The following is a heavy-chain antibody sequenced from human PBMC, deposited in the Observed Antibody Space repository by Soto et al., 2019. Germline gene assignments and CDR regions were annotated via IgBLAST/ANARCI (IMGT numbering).Heavy chain of an antibody. CDR1: GFPFSSYV. Sequence: GGSLRLSCAASGFPFSSYVMSWVRQVPGKGLEWVSGISGGGSNTFYADYVKGRFTISRDNSKNTLLFQMNSLGAEDTAVYYCAKDSNKYSSSLRGRYFDYWGQGIGVTVSS. J-gene: IGHJ4*02. V-gene: IGHV3-23*01. D-gene: IGHD4-4*01. CDR3: AKDSNKYSSSLRGRYFDY. CDR2: ISGGGSNT.